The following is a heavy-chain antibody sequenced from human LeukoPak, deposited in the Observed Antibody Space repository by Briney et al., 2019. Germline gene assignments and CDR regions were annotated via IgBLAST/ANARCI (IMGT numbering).Heavy chain of an antibody. D-gene: IGHD1-20*01. CDR1: GGSISNYY. CDR3: ARELITKADAFDI. CDR2: FYARGNT. Sequence: NSSETLSLTCNVSGGSISNYYWNWIRQPAGKGLEWIGRFYARGNTNYNPSLKSRVTMSVDTSKNQLSLKLTSVTAADTAVYYCARELITKADAFDIWGQGTMVTVSS. V-gene: IGHV4-4*07. J-gene: IGHJ3*02.